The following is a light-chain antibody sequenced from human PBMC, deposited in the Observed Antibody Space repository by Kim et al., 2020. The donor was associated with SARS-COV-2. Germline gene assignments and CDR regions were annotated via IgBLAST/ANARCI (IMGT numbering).Light chain of an antibody. CDR3: LQLTDYPRT. J-gene: IGKJ4*01. V-gene: IGKV1-17*01. Sequence: DIQMTQSPSSLSASVGDRVTIACRASQDIRKDLGWYQQEPGKAPKRLIYNASNLQSGVPSRFSGSGSGAEFTLTISSLQPEDFGTYYCLQLTDYPRTFGGGTKVDIK. CDR1: QDIRKD. CDR2: NAS.